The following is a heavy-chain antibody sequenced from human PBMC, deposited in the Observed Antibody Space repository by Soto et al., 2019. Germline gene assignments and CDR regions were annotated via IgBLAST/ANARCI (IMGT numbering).Heavy chain of an antibody. CDR1: GFTFGGYW. J-gene: IGHJ6*02. Sequence: GGSLRLSCAASGFTFGGYWVSWVRQAPGKGLEWVANIKQDGSEKYYVDSVKGRFTISRDNAKNSLYLQMNSLRAEDTAVYYCARDLQHYGMDVWGQGTTVTVS. V-gene: IGHV3-7*05. CDR2: IKQDGSEK. CDR3: ARDLQHYGMDV.